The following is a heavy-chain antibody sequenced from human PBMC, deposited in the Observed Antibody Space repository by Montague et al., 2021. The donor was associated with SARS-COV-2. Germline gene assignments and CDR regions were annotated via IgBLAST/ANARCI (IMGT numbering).Heavy chain of an antibody. CDR3: AIDQRPGTLYYYYGMDV. J-gene: IGHJ6*02. V-gene: IGHV3-20*04. Sequence: SLRLSCAASGFTFGDYGMSWVRQTPGKGLEWVSGINWNGGSTGYADSVKGRFTISRDNAKNSLYLQMNSLRAEDTALYYCAIDQRPGTLYYYYGMDVWGQGTTVTVSS. CDR1: GFTFGDYG. CDR2: INWNGGST. D-gene: IGHD6-13*01.